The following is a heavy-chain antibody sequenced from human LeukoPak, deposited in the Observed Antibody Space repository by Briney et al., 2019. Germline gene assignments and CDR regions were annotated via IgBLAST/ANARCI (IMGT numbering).Heavy chain of an antibody. CDR2: IYYSGST. CDR3: ARGAGYSYELY. CDR1: GGSISSYY. V-gene: IGHV4-59*12. Sequence: PSETLSLTCTVSGGSISSYYWSWIRQPPGKGLEWIGYIYYSGSTNYNPSLKSRVTISVDKSKNQFSLKLSSVTAADTAVYYCARGAGYSYELYWGQGTLVTVSS. D-gene: IGHD5-18*01. J-gene: IGHJ4*02.